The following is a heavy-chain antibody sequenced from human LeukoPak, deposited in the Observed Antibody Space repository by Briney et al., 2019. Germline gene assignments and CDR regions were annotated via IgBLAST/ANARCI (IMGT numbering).Heavy chain of an antibody. CDR2: INPNSGGT. J-gene: IGHJ4*02. V-gene: IGHV1-2*02. D-gene: IGHD3-10*01. CDR3: ARVPPGMVRYYFDY. CDR1: GYTFTGYY. Sequence: GASVKVSCKASGYTFTGYYMHWVRQAPGQGLEWMGWINPNSGGTNYAQKLQGRVTMTTDTSTSTAYMELRSLRSDDTAVYYCARVPPGMVRYYFDYWGQGTLVTVSS.